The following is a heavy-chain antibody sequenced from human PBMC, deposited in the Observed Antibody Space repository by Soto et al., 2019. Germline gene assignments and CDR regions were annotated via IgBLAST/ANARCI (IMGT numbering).Heavy chain of an antibody. J-gene: IGHJ6*03. Sequence: QVQLQESGPGLVKPSQTLSLTCTVSGGSISSGGYYWSWIRQHPGKGLEWIGYIYYSGSTYYNPSLENRVTRSVDTSKSQFSLKLTAVTAADRAVYHCARDPGRYYYMDVWGKGTTVTVSS. CDR1: GGSISSGGYY. V-gene: IGHV4-31*03. CDR3: ARDPGRYYYMDV. CDR2: IYYSGST.